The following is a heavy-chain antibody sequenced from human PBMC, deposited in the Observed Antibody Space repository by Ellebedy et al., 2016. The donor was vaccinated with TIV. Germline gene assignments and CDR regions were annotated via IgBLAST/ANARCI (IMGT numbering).Heavy chain of an antibody. CDR1: GFTFSSYA. J-gene: IGHJ4*02. V-gene: IGHV3-23*01. Sequence: GGSLRLXCAASGFTFSSYAMSWVRQAPGKGLEWVSAISGSGGSTYYADSVKGRFTISRDNSKNTLYLQMNSLRAEDTAVYYCAKDTTGSLYFFDYWGQGTLVTVSS. CDR3: AKDTTGSLYFFDY. D-gene: IGHD1-1*01. CDR2: ISGSGGST.